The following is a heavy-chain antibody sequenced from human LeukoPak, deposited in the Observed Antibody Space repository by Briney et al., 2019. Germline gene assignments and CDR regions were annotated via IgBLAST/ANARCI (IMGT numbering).Heavy chain of an antibody. CDR1: GGSISSSSYY. D-gene: IGHD3-3*01. Sequence: PSETLSLTCTVSGGSISSSSYYWGWIRQPPGKGLEWIGSIYYSGSTYYNPSLKSRVTISVDTSKNQFSLKLSSVTAADTAVYYCATQVRPYYDFWSGYSYSDYWGQGTLVTVSS. J-gene: IGHJ4*02. CDR3: ATQVRPYYDFWSGYSYSDY. CDR2: IYYSGST. V-gene: IGHV4-39*07.